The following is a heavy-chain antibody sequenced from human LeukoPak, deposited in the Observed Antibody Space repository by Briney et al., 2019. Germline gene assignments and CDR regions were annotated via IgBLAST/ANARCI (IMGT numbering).Heavy chain of an antibody. CDR2: INPNSGGT. D-gene: IGHD6-13*01. V-gene: IGHV1-2*02. CDR3: ASSTPPGIVALDY. J-gene: IGHJ4*02. CDR1: GDTFTGHY. Sequence: GASVKVSCKASSGDTFTGHYIHWVRQAPGQGLEWMGWINPNSGGTNYAQKFQGRVTMTRDTSISTAYMELSRLRSDDTAVYYCASSTPPGIVALDYWGQGTLVTVSS.